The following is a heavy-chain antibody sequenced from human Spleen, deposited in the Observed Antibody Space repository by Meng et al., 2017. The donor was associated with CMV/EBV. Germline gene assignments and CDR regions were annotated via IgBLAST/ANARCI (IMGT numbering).Heavy chain of an antibody. D-gene: IGHD6-19*01. CDR1: GYTFTAHY. V-gene: IGHV1-2*02. CDR3: AKLYSSGWRGGLVY. CDR2: IHPHRGDT. J-gene: IGHJ4*02. Sequence: ASVKVSCKASGYTFTAHYFHWVRQAPGQGLEWMGWIHPHRGDTNYAQQFQGRVTLTRDTSINTGYMELTRLTSDDTAVYYCAKLYSSGWRGGLVYWGQGTLVTVSS.